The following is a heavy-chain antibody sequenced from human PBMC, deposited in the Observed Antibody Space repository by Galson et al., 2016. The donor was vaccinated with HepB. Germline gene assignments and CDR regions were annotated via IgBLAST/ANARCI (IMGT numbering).Heavy chain of an antibody. V-gene: IGHV3-21*01. D-gene: IGHD3-10*01. CDR1: GVTFSNYN. Sequence: SLRLSCAASGVTFSNYNMNWVRQAPGKGLEWVSSISSSTSYIYYADSVKGRFTISRDSAKNSLYLQMNSLRAEDTAVYYCVYYYGSGSHYKRDYWGQGTLVTVSS. J-gene: IGHJ4*02. CDR2: ISSSTSYI. CDR3: VYYYGSGSHYKRDY.